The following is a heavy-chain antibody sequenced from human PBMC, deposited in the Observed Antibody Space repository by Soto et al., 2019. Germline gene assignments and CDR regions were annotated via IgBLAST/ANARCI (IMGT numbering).Heavy chain of an antibody. V-gene: IGHV4-34*01. Sequence: SETLSLTCAVYGGSFSGYYWSWIRQPPGKGLEWIGEINHSGSTNYNPSLKSRVTISVDTSKNQFSLKLSSVTAADTAVYYCARGRRITMVRGVRYFDYWGQGTLVTVSS. CDR2: INHSGST. CDR3: ARGRRITMVRGVRYFDY. D-gene: IGHD3-10*01. CDR1: GGSFSGYY. J-gene: IGHJ4*02.